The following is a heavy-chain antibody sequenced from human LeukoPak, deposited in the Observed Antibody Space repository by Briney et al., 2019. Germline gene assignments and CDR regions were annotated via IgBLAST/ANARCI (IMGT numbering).Heavy chain of an antibody. CDR3: ARARGSITIFGVFIKGAYWFDP. V-gene: IGHV1-8*02. J-gene: IGHJ5*02. CDR2: MNPNSGNT. D-gene: IGHD3-3*01. Sequence: ASVKVSCKASGYTFTSYGISWVRQATGQGLEWMGWMNPNSGNTGYAQKFQGRVTMTRNTSISTAYMELSSLRSEDTAVYCCARARGSITIFGVFIKGAYWFDPWGQGTLVTVSS. CDR1: GYTFTSYG.